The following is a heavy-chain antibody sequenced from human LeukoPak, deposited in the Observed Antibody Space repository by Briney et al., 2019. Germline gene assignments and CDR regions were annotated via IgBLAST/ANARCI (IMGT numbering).Heavy chain of an antibody. CDR2: IQYDGSNK. Sequence: SGGSLRLSCAASGFTFSSYGIHWVRQAPGKGLERVTFIQYDGSNKYADSVKGRFTISRDNSKNVLYLQMNSLRAEDTALYCCAKSSSRLDTSSFEYWGQGTLVTVSS. V-gene: IGHV3-30*02. D-gene: IGHD5-18*01. CDR1: GFTFSSYG. CDR3: AKSSSRLDTSSFEY. J-gene: IGHJ4*02.